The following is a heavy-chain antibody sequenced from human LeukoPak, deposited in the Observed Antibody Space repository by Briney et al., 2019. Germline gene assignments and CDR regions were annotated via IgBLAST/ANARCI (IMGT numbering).Heavy chain of an antibody. V-gene: IGHV3-48*03. J-gene: IGHJ4*02. D-gene: IGHD1-26*01. CDR1: GFTFSNYE. CDR3: ARPYYVAANSYFDY. Sequence: GGPLRLSCAASGFTFSNYEMNWVPQAPGKGLEGVSYISGRGDVIYYADSVKGRFTISRDNAKNSLYLQMNSLRAEDTAVYYCARPYYVAANSYFDYWGQGTLVTVSS. CDR2: ISGRGDVI.